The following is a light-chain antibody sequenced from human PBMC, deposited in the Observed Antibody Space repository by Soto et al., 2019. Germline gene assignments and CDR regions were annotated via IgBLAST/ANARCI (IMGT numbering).Light chain of an antibody. V-gene: IGKV3-20*01. Sequence: EIVLTQSPGTLSLSPGERATLSCRASRSVSSSDLAWYQQKPGQAPRLLIYGASSRATGIPDRFSGSGSGTDFTLTISGLESEDSAAYCCQRHRETFRQGAKV. CDR3: QRHRET. CDR2: GAS. CDR1: RSVSSSD. J-gene: IGKJ1*01.